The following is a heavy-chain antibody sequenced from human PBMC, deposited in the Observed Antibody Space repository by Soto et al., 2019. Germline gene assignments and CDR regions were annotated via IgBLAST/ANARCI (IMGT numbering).Heavy chain of an antibody. D-gene: IGHD3-10*01. CDR2: IRGSGGST. CDR1: GFTFSSYG. CDR3: AKNPPLQDGSGATTYYYYYMDV. J-gene: IGHJ6*03. V-gene: IGHV3-23*01. Sequence: GGSLRLSCAASGFTFSSYGMSWVRQAPGKGLEWVSGIRGSGGSTYYTDSVKGRFTISRDNSRNTLYLQMNSLRAEDTAVYYCAKNPPLQDGSGATTYYYYYMDVWGKGATVTVSS.